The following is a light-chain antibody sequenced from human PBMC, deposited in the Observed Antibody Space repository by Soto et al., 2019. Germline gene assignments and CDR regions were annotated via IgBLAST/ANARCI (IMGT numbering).Light chain of an antibody. CDR1: QSVSSN. J-gene: IGKJ1*01. V-gene: IGKV3-15*01. CDR3: QQYNNWRT. CDR2: GAS. Sequence: EIVMTQSPATLSASPGERVALSCRVSQSVSSNLAWYQQKPGQAPRLLIFGASTRATGIPARFSGSGSGTELTLTISSLQSEDFAVYYCQQYNNWRTFGQGTKVDIK.